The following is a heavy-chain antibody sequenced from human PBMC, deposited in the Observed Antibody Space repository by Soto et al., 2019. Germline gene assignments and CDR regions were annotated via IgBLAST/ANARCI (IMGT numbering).Heavy chain of an antibody. J-gene: IGHJ4*02. CDR2: INHSGST. CDR1: GGSFSGIY. Sequence: SETLSLTCAVYGGSFSGIYLSWIRQPPGKGLEWIGEINHSGSTNYNPSLKSRVTRSVDTSKNQFSLKVSSVTAADTAVYYCARGSVLLWFGELLALDYWGQGTLVTVSS. D-gene: IGHD3-10*01. CDR3: ARGSVLLWFGELLALDY. V-gene: IGHV4-34*01.